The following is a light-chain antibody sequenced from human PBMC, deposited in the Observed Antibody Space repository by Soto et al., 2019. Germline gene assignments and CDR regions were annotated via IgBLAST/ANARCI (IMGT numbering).Light chain of an antibody. V-gene: IGKV3-15*01. Sequence: EIVMTKSPATLPVSPGERASLSCRAIQSIGVDLVWYQQKPCQAPRLLVYGASTRANGVPARFSGSGSGTEFTLTIISLQSEDFAVYYCQHYDNWPPAYTFGQGTKLEIK. J-gene: IGKJ2*01. CDR3: QHYDNWPPAYT. CDR2: GAS. CDR1: QSIGVD.